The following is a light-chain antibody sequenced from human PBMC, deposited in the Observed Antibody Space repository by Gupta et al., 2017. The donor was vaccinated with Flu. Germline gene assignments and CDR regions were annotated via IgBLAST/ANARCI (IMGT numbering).Light chain of an antibody. J-gene: IGLJ1*01. V-gene: IGLV2-11*01. CDR3: CSYAGSSYV. CDR1: SSDVGGYNY. Sequence: QSVTISCTGTSSDVGGYNYVSWYQQHPGKAPKLMIYDVSKRPSGVPDRFSGSNSGNTASLTISGLQAEDEADYYCCSYAGSSYVFGTGTKVTVL. CDR2: DVS.